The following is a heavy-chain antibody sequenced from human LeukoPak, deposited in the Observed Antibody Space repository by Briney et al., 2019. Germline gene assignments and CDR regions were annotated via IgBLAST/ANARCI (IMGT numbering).Heavy chain of an antibody. D-gene: IGHD5/OR15-5a*01. CDR1: GGSISSSSYY. J-gene: IGHJ4*02. V-gene: IGHV4-39*01. CDR3: ARRSVYHYFDY. CDR2: FYYSGST. Sequence: SETLSLTCTVSGGSISSSSYYWGWIRQPPGKGLEWIGNFYYSGSTYYNPSLKSRVTISVDTPKNQFSLKLSSVTAADTAIYYCARRSVYHYFDYWGQGTLVTVSS.